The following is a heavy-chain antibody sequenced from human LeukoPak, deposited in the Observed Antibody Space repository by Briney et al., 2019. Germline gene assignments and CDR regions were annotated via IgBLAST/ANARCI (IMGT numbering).Heavy chain of an antibody. J-gene: IGHJ4*02. CDR1: GGSFSGYY. CDR2: INHSGST. D-gene: IGHD2-15*01. V-gene: IGHV4-34*01. CDR3: ARGVGYCSGGSCQDFDY. Sequence: PSETLSLTCAVYGGSFSGYYWSWIRQPPGKGLEWIGEINHSGSTNYNPPLKSRVTISVDTSKNQFSLKLSSVTAADTAVYYCARGVGYCSGGSCQDFDYWGQGTLVTVSS.